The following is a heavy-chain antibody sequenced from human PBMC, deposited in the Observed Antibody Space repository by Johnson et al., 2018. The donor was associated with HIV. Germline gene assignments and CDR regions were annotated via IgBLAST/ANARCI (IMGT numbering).Heavy chain of an antibody. D-gene: IGHD1-7*01. Sequence: VQLVESGGGVVQPGRSLRLSCAASGFTFSSYAMSWVRQAPGKGLEWVSAISGSGGSTYYADSVKGRFTISRDNSKNTLYLQMTSLRAEDTAVYYCARDGRITGTKDAFDIWGQGTMVTVSS. CDR2: ISGSGGST. CDR3: ARDGRITGTKDAFDI. J-gene: IGHJ3*02. CDR1: GFTFSSYA. V-gene: IGHV3-23*04.